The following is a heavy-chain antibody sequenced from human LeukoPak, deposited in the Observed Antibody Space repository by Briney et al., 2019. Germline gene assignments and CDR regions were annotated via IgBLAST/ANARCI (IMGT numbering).Heavy chain of an antibody. CDR3: ARYAAGNFGSGSYPSFIDY. Sequence: GGSLRLSCEGSGFSFGNYALSWVRQGPGKGLEWVAGISGSGGITYFAESVQGRFTISRDNSKNTVFLQMDGLRAEDTAVYFCARYAAGNFGSGSYPSFIDYWGQGTLATVSS. CDR2: ISGSGGIT. V-gene: IGHV3-23*01. J-gene: IGHJ4*02. D-gene: IGHD3-3*01. CDR1: GFSFGNYA.